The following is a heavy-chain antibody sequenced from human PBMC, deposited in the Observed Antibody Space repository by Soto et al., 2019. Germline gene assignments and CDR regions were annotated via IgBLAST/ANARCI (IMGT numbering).Heavy chain of an antibody. D-gene: IGHD3-10*01. J-gene: IGHJ3*02. Sequence: GGSLRLSCAASGFTFSNAWMNWVRQAPGKGLEWVGRIKSKTDGGTTDYAAPVKGRFTISRDDSKNTLYLQMNSLKTEDTAVYYCTTEPMEWFGEERNDAFDIWGQGTMVTVSS. CDR3: TTEPMEWFGEERNDAFDI. CDR1: GFTFSNAW. CDR2: IKSKTDGGTT. V-gene: IGHV3-15*07.